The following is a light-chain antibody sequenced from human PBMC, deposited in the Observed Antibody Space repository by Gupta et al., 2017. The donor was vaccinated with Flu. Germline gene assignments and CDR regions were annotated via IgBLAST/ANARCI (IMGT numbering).Light chain of an antibody. Sequence: IVMTQSPATLSLSPGERATLSCRASQSVKNYLAWYQQKPGQAPRLLIYDASTRATGIPGRFSGSGSGTDFTLTINSLEPEDFAVYYWQQGDGLQNFGHGTKVDI. CDR3: QQGDGLQN. CDR2: DAS. CDR1: QSVKNY. V-gene: IGKV3-11*01. J-gene: IGKJ3*01.